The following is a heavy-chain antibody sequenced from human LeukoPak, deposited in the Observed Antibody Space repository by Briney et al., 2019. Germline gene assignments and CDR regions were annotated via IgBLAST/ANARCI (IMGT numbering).Heavy chain of an antibody. CDR1: GGSFSGYY. CDR2: INHSGST. Sequence: SETLSLTCAVYGGSFSGYYWSWIRQPPGKGLGWIGEINHSGSTNYNPSLKSRVTISVDTSKNQFSLKLSSVTAADTAVYYCARVRYIVVVPAAIRGPPDYWGQGTLVTVSS. CDR3: ARVRYIVVVPAAIRGPPDY. V-gene: IGHV4-34*01. D-gene: IGHD2-2*02. J-gene: IGHJ4*02.